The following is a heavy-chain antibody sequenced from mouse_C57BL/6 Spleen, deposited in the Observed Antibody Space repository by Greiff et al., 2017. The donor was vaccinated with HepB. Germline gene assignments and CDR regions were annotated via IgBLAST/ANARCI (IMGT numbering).Heavy chain of an antibody. V-gene: IGHV1-62-2*01. Sequence: QVQLQQSGAELVKPGASVKLSCKASGYTFTEYTIHWVKQRSGQGLEWIGWFYPGSGSIKYNEKFKDKATLTADKSSSKVYMELSRLTSEDSAVYFCARHPHYYGSSYEWYFDVWGTGTTVTVSS. CDR3: ARHPHYYGSSYEWYFDV. D-gene: IGHD1-1*01. CDR1: GYTFTEYT. CDR2: FYPGSGSI. J-gene: IGHJ1*03.